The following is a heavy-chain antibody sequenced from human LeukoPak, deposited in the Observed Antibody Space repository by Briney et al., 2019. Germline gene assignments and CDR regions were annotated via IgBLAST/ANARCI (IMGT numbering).Heavy chain of an antibody. D-gene: IGHD6-6*01. CDR1: GYTFTGYY. V-gene: IGHV1-2*02. CDR2: INPNSGGT. Sequence: GASVKVSCTASGYTFTGYYMHWVRQGPGQGLEWMGWINPNSGGTNYAQKFQGRVTMTRDTSISTADMELSRLRSDDTAVYYCARAIAARATEFDYWGQGTLVTVSS. J-gene: IGHJ4*02. CDR3: ARAIAARATEFDY.